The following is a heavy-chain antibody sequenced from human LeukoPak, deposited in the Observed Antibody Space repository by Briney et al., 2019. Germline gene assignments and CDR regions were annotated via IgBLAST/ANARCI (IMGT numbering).Heavy chain of an antibody. J-gene: IGHJ6*04. CDR1: GFTFSSYA. Sequence: PGGSLRLSCAASGFTFSSYAMSWVRQAPGKGLEWVSAISGSGGSTYYADSVKGRFTLSRDNSKNTLYLQMNSLRAEDTAVYYCAKDYYDILTGGMDVWGKGTTVTVSS. V-gene: IGHV3-23*01. CDR3: AKDYYDILTGGMDV. CDR2: ISGSGGST. D-gene: IGHD3-9*01.